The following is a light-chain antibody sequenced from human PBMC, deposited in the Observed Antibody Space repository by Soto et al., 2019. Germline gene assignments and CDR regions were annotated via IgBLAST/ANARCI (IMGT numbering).Light chain of an antibody. CDR3: QQYNSYSRT. CDR1: QSVSSW. J-gene: IGKJ1*01. CDR2: KAS. Sequence: DIQMTQSPSTLSASVRDRVTITCRASQSVSSWLAWYQQKPGKAPKLLIYKASILQSGVPSRFSGSGSGTEFTLTISSLQPDDFATYHCQQYNSYSRTFGQGTKVDIK. V-gene: IGKV1-5*03.